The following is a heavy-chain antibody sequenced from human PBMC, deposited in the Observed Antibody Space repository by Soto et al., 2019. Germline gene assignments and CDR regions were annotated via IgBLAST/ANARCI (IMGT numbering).Heavy chain of an antibody. CDR2: INPNGGST. J-gene: IGHJ4*02. CDR3: ARALSGSYSHFDF. V-gene: IGHV1-46*01. Sequence: VASVKVSCKASGYTFTRYYMHWVRQAPGQGLEWMGMINPNGGSTIYAQRFQGRVTMTTDTSTSTVYMELSSLTSEDTAVYYCARALSGSYSHFDFWGQGTTVTVSS. CDR1: GYTFTRYY. D-gene: IGHD1-26*01.